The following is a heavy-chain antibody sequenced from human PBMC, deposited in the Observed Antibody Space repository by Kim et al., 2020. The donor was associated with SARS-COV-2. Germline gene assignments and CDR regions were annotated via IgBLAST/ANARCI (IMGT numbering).Heavy chain of an antibody. CDR2: IYPGDSDT. D-gene: IGHD3-10*01. J-gene: IGHJ4*02. V-gene: IGHV5-51*01. CDR1: GYSFTSYW. CDR3: ARLKWFGELLPGLFDH. Sequence: GESLKISCKGSGYSFTSYWIGWVRQMPGKGLEWMGIIYPGDSDTRYSPSFQGQVIISVDKSISTAYLQWSSLQASDTAMYYCARLKWFGELLPGLFDHWGQGTLVTVSS.